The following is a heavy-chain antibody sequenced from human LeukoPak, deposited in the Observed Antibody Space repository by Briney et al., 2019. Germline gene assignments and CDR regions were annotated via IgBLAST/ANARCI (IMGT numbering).Heavy chain of an antibody. CDR3: ARDKYYDSSGETRFDY. V-gene: IGHV1-18*01. CDR2: ISAYNGNT. J-gene: IGHJ4*02. CDR1: GGTFSSYA. Sequence: GSSVKVSCKASGGTFSSYAISWVRQAPGQGLEWMGWISAYNGNTNYAQKLQGRVTMTTDTSTSTAYMELRSLRSDDTAVYYCARDKYYDSSGETRFDYWGQGTLVTVSS. D-gene: IGHD3-22*01.